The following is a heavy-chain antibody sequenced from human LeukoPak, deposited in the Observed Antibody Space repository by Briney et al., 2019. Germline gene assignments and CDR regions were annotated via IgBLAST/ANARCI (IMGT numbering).Heavy chain of an antibody. CDR2: FDPEDGET. J-gene: IGHJ3*02. Sequence: ASVKVSFKVSGYPLTELSMHWVRQAPGKGVEWMGGFDPEDGETIYTQKFQGRVTITEDTSTEKAYMELSSLRSEDTAVYYCAKSRFLEWLGAFDIWGQGTMVTVSS. CDR1: GYPLTELS. V-gene: IGHV1-24*01. D-gene: IGHD3-3*01. CDR3: AKSRFLEWLGAFDI.